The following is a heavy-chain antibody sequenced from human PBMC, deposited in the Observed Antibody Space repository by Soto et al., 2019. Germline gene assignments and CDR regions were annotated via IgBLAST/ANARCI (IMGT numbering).Heavy chain of an antibody. V-gene: IGHV4-59*01. CDR3: ARGSRELSLGWFDP. J-gene: IGHJ5*02. CDR2: IYYSGST. D-gene: IGHD3-16*02. Sequence: SETLSLTCTVSGGSISSYYWSWIRQPPGKGLEWIGYIYYSGSTNYNPSLKSRVTISVDTSKNQFSLKLSSVTAADTAVYYCARGSRELSLGWFDPWGQGTLVTVS. CDR1: GGSISSYY.